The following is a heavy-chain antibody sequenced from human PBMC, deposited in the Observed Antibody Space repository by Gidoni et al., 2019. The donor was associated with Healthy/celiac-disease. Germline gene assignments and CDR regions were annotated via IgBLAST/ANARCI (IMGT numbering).Heavy chain of an antibody. D-gene: IGHD3-9*01. CDR2: ISSSSSYI. CDR1: GFTFSSYS. Sequence: EVQLVESGGGLVKPGGSLRLSCAASGFTFSSYSMNWVRQAPGKGLEWVSSISSSSSYIYYGDSVKGRFNISRDNAKNSLYLQMNSLRAEDTAVYYCAANGGYDILTGYQLNHDYWGQGTLVTVSS. J-gene: IGHJ4*02. V-gene: IGHV3-21*01. CDR3: AANGGYDILTGYQLNHDY.